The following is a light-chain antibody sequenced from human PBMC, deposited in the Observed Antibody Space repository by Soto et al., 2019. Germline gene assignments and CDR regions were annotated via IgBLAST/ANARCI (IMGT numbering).Light chain of an antibody. J-gene: IGLJ3*02. CDR1: SSNIGSNC. CDR3: AAWDDSRKWV. Sequence: QSVLTQPPSASGTPGQRVTISCSGSSSNIGSNCVYWYQQLPGTAPKLLIYCNNQRPSGVPDRFSGSKSGTSASLAISGLRSEDEADYYCAAWDDSRKWVFGGGTKLTVL. V-gene: IGLV1-47*02. CDR2: CNN.